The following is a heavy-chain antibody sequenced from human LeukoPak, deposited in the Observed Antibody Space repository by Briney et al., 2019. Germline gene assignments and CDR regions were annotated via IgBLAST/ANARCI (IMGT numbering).Heavy chain of an antibody. V-gene: IGHV3-7*01. CDR2: IKQDGSEK. CDR1: GFTFSSYW. CDR3: ARASGPTRWLQYLYYFDY. Sequence: PGGSLRLSCAASGFTFSSYWMSWVRQAPGKGLEWVANIKQDGSEKCYVDSVKGRFTISRDNAKNSLYLQMNSLRAEDTAVYYCARASGPTRWLQYLYYFDYWGQGTLVTVSS. J-gene: IGHJ4*02. D-gene: IGHD5-24*01.